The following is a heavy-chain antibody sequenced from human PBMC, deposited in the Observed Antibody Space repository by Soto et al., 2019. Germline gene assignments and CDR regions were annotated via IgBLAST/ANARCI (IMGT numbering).Heavy chain of an antibody. D-gene: IGHD6-13*01. J-gene: IGHJ4*02. CDR2: MNPNSGNT. CDR3: ARASSSWYDIVGY. V-gene: IGHV1-8*01. CDR1: GYTFTSYD. Sequence: QVQLVQSGAEVKKPGASVKVSCKASGYTFTSYDINWVRQATGQGLEWMGWMNPNSGNTGYAQKFQGRVTMTRNTYISTAYMELSRLRSDDTAVYYCARASSSWYDIVGYWGQGTLVTVSA.